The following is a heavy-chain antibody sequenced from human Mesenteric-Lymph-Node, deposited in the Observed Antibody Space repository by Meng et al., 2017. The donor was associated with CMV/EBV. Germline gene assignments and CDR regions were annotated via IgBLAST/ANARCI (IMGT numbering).Heavy chain of an antibody. J-gene: IGHJ6*02. CDR1: GFTFDDYA. CDR2: ISWNSGSI. CDR3: ARDGITIFGISKYYYYGMDV. V-gene: IGHV3-9*01. Sequence: SLKISCAASGFTFDDYAMHWVRQAPGKGLEWVSGISWNSGSIGYADSVKGRFTISRDNAKNSLYLQMNSLRAEDTAVYYCARDGITIFGISKYYYYGMDVWGQGTTVTVSS. D-gene: IGHD3-3*01.